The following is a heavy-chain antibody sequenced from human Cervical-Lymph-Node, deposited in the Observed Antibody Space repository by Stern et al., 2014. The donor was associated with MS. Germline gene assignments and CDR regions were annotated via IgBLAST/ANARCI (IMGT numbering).Heavy chain of an antibody. CDR3: VRNSVFGVVD. V-gene: IGHV3-11*01. D-gene: IGHD3-3*01. CDR1: GFTFSDYY. J-gene: IGHJ4*02. CDR2: ISPGGGTQ. Sequence: QVQLVESGGDLVKPGGSLRLSCAASGFTFSDYYMTWIRQAPGKGLEWVSYISPGGGTQYYADSVKGRFTISRDNAKNSLYLQMNSLRAEDTAVYYCVRNSVFGVVDWGQGTLVTVSS.